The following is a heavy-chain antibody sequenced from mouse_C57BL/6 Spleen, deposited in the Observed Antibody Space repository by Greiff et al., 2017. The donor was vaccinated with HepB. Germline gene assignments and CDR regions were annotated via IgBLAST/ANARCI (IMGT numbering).Heavy chain of an antibody. CDR1: GYTFTDFE. CDR2: IDPETGGT. D-gene: IGHD2-3*01. Sequence: VQLQQSGAELVRPGASVTLSCKASGYTFTDFEMHWVKQTPVHGLEWIGAIDPETGGTAYNQKFKGKAILTADKSSSTAYMELRSLTSEDSAVYYCTRWLLPYFDYWDQGTTLTVSS. CDR3: TRWLLPYFDY. V-gene: IGHV1-15*01. J-gene: IGHJ2*01.